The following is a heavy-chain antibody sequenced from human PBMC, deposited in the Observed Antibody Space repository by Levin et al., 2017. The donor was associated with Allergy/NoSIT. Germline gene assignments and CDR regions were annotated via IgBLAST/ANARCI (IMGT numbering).Heavy chain of an antibody. CDR2: IWFDGSKK. J-gene: IGHJ4*02. Sequence: GESLKISCVASGFTFSSNGIHWVRQAPGKGLEWVSLIWFDGSKKYYGDFVKGRFTISRDNSKNTLYLQMNSLRAEDTAVYYCARDKGGSLDYWGQGTLVTVSS. D-gene: IGHD6-13*01. V-gene: IGHV3-33*01. CDR3: ARDKGGSLDY. CDR1: GFTFSSNG.